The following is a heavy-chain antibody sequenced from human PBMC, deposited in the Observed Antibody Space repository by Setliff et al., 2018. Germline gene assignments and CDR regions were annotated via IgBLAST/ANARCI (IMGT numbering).Heavy chain of an antibody. V-gene: IGHV4-61*10. Sequence: SETLSLTCTVSGGSISSGSYYWSWIRQPAGKGLEWIGYIYYSGSTNYNPSLKRRVTISVDTSKNQFSLKLSSVTAADTAVYYCARGGYSYGLGGFPLDYWGQGTLVTVSS. D-gene: IGHD5-18*01. CDR1: GGSISSGSYY. J-gene: IGHJ4*02. CDR3: ARGGYSYGLGGFPLDY. CDR2: IYYSGST.